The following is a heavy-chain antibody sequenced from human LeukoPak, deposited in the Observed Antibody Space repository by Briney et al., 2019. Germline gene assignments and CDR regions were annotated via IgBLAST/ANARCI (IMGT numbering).Heavy chain of an antibody. V-gene: IGHV4-59*08. CDR2: IYYSGST. CDR3: ARRGIDSSAIIDY. CDR1: GGSISNKY. J-gene: IGHJ4*02. Sequence: PSETLSLTCTVSGGSISNKYWSWIRQPPGKGLEWIGYIYYSGSTNYNPSLKSRVTILVDTSKNQFSLKLSSVTAADTAVYYCARRGIDSSAIIDYWGQGTLVTVSS. D-gene: IGHD3-22*01.